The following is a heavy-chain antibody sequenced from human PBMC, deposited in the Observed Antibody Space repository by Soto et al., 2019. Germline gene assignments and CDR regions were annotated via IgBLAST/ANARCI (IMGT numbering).Heavy chain of an antibody. CDR1: GFSLSTSGVG. D-gene: IGHD3-22*01. CDR3: AHSARDYLGHRGYDPVV. Sequence: QITLKESGPTLVKPTQTLTLTCTFSGFSLSTSGVGVGWIRQPPGKALEWLALIYWDDTKRYSPSLRSRLTITKHTSNNQVVLTVTNMDPVDKATYYCAHSARDYLGHRGYDPVVGGQGTLVTLSS. V-gene: IGHV2-5*02. CDR2: IYWDDTK. J-gene: IGHJ4*02.